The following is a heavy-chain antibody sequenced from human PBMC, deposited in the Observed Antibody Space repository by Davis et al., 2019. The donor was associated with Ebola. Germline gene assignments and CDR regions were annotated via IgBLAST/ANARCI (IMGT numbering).Heavy chain of an antibody. V-gene: IGHV1-18*04. CDR1: GYTFTSYG. Sequence: AASVKVSCEASGYTFTSYGISWVRQAPGQGLEWMGWISAYNGNTNYAQKLQGRVTMTTDTSTSTAYMELRSLRSDDTAVYYCARVISMIVEGWFDPWGQGTLVTVSS. J-gene: IGHJ5*02. CDR3: ARVISMIVEGWFDP. CDR2: ISAYNGNT. D-gene: IGHD3-22*01.